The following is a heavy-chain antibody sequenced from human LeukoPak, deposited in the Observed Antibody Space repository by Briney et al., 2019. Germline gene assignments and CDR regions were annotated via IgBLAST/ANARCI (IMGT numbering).Heavy chain of an antibody. CDR1: GFSFSSSW. J-gene: IGHJ4*02. D-gene: IGHD6-13*01. CDR3: ARDRGYSSFDY. CDR2: MKQDGSEE. Sequence: GGSLRLSCAASGFSFSSSWMNWVRQAPGKGLEWVASMKQDGSEEYYVDSVKGPFTISRDNAKNSLYLQMNSLRAEDTAVYYCARDRGYSSFDYWGQGTLVTVSS. V-gene: IGHV3-7*01.